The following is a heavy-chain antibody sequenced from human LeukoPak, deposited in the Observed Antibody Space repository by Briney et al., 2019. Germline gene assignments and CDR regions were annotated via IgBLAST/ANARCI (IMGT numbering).Heavy chain of an antibody. V-gene: IGHV5-51*01. J-gene: IGHJ4*02. D-gene: IGHD5-12*01. CDR3: ARSGMVATHFLDY. CDR2: IHPDDSDT. Sequence: GESLKISCKGAGYSFTNYWIAWGRQVAGKGLEWMGIIHPDDSDTRYSPSFQGQVTISVDKSISTAYLQWSGLKASDTAMYYCARSGMVATHFLDYWGQGTLVTVSS. CDR1: GYSFTNYW.